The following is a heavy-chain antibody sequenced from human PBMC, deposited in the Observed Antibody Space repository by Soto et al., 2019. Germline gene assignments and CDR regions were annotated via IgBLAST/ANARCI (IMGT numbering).Heavy chain of an antibody. D-gene: IGHD2-21*01. Sequence: QVQLQESGPGLVKPSETLSLTCIVSGSSIGSGDHYWSWIRQSPGKGLEWIGYIYYSGSTFYNPSLKGRVTMSVDTSKNEFFLRLSSVTAADTAVYYCARELFKRPDYWGRGTLVTVSS. CDR2: IYYSGST. CDR3: ARELFKRPDY. CDR1: GSSIGSGDHY. J-gene: IGHJ4*02. V-gene: IGHV4-30-4*01.